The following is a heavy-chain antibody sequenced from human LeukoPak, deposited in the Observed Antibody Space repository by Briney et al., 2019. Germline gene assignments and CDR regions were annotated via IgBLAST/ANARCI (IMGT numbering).Heavy chain of an antibody. CDR1: GGSITSYH. J-gene: IGHJ4*02. Sequence: SETLSLTCAVSGGSITSYHWSWIRQSPGKGLEWVGYISHSGSTDYNPSLKSRVTISIDTSKNQFSLKLTSVTAADTAVYYCARFSDQIAIFGVVNYYLGDWGQGTLVTVSS. CDR3: ARFSDQIAIFGVVNYYLGD. CDR2: ISHSGST. V-gene: IGHV4-59*01. D-gene: IGHD3-3*02.